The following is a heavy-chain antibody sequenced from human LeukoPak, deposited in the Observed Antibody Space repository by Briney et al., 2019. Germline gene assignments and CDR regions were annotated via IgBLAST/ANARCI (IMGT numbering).Heavy chain of an antibody. CDR1: GGSISSSSYY. V-gene: IGHV4-39*07. J-gene: IGHJ4*02. D-gene: IGHD3-10*01. Sequence: SETLSLTCTVSGGSISSSSYYWGWIRQPPGKGLEWIGSIYYSGSTYYNPSLRSRVTMSVDTSKNQFSLKLSSVTAADTAVYYCARAAVLLWFGYDYWGQGTLVTVSS. CDR2: IYYSGST. CDR3: ARAAVLLWFGYDY.